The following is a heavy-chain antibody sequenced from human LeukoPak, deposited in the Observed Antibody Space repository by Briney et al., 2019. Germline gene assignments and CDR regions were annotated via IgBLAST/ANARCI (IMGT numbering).Heavy chain of an antibody. CDR2: ISAYNGNT. CDR1: GYTFTSYG. Sequence: ASVKVSCKASGYTFTSYGISWVRQAPGQGLEWMGWISAYNGNTNYAQKLQGRVTMTTDTSTSTAYMELRSLRSDDTAVYYCARDQSSYGPNYFDYWGQGTLVTVSS. CDR3: ARDQSSYGPNYFDY. J-gene: IGHJ4*02. V-gene: IGHV1-18*01. D-gene: IGHD5-18*01.